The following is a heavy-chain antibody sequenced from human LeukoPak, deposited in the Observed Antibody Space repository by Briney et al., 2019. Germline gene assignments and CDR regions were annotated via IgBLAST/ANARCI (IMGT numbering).Heavy chain of an antibody. D-gene: IGHD2-21*02. V-gene: IGHV3-7*01. CDR3: ATASRGDSGY. J-gene: IGHJ4*02. CDR2: IGKDGSEK. Sequence: GGSLRLSCAVSGFTFSSYWMGWVRQAPGKGLEWLATIGKDGSEKYYVDSVKGRFTISRDNAKNSLYLQMNSLRAEDTAVHHCATASRGDSGYWGQGTLVTVSS. CDR1: GFTFSSYW.